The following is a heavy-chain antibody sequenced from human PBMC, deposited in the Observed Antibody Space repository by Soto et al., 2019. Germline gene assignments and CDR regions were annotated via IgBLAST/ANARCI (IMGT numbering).Heavy chain of an antibody. J-gene: IGHJ6*02. CDR3: AKVSLGALTFTDYYYYGLDV. D-gene: IGHD1-26*01. CDR1: GFTFSSYA. Sequence: GGSLRLSCAASGFTFSSYAMHWVRRAPGKGLGWVAVISYDGSNKYYADSVKGRVTISRDNSNNTLYLQMNSLRAEDAAVYYCAKVSLGALTFTDYYYYGLDVWGQGTTVTVSS. V-gene: IGHV3-30-3*01. CDR2: ISYDGSNK.